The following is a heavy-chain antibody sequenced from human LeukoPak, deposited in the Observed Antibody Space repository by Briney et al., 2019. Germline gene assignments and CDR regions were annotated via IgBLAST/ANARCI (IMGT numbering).Heavy chain of an antibody. V-gene: IGHV1-46*01. CDR3: ARDQEAFDY. J-gene: IGHJ4*02. Sequence: ASVKVSCTASGYSFTSNYIHWVRQAPGQGLEWMGMIYPRDGSTSYAQKFQGRATVTRDTSTSAVHMELSGLRSEDTAVYYCARDQEAFDYWGQGTLVTVSS. CDR1: GYSFTSNY. CDR2: IYPRDGST.